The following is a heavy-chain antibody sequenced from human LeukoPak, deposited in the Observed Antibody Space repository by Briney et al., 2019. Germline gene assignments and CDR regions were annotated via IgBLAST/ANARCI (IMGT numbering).Heavy chain of an antibody. J-gene: IGHJ5*02. CDR1: GGSISSGGHY. V-gene: IGHV4-61*08. D-gene: IGHD3-3*01. CDR2: TYYSGST. CDR3: ARVPSDPLPDDFWSGSPFDP. Sequence: SETLSLTCTVSGGSISSGGHYWSWIRQHPGTGLEWIGYTYYSGSTNYNPSLKSRVTISVDTSKNQFSLKLSSVTAADTAVYYCARVPSDPLPDDFWSGSPFDPWGQGTLVTVSS.